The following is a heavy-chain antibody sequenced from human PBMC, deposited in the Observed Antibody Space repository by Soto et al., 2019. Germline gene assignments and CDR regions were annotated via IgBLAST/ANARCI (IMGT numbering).Heavy chain of an antibody. CDR2: ISSNGGST. D-gene: IGHD6-19*01. V-gene: IGHV3-64*01. CDR1: GFTFSSYA. Sequence: EVQLAESGGGLVQPGGSLRLSCAASGFTFSSYAMHWVRQAPGKGLEYVSVISSNGGSTSYANSVKGRFTVSRDNSKNTLYLQMGSLRADDMAVYYCARDKALGYNSGWYSALDIWGQGTMVTVSS. J-gene: IGHJ3*02. CDR3: ARDKALGYNSGWYSALDI.